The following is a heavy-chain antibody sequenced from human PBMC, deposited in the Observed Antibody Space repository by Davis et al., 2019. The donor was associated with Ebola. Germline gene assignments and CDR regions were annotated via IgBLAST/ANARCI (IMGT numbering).Heavy chain of an antibody. V-gene: IGHV1-69*13. CDR3: ARAPDSSSWSDLYYYYGMDV. CDR1: GGTFSSYA. Sequence: AASVKVSCKASGGTFSSYAISWVRQAPGQGLEWMGGIIPIFGTANYAQKFQGRVTITADESTSTAYMELSSLRSEDTAVYYCARAPDSSSWSDLYYYYGMDVWGKGTTVTVSS. J-gene: IGHJ6*04. D-gene: IGHD6-13*01. CDR2: IIPIFGTA.